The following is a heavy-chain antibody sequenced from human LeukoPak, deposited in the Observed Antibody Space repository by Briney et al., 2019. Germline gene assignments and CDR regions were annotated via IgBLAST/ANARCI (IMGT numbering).Heavy chain of an antibody. Sequence: GGSLRLSCAASGFTFSSYAMSWVRQAPGKGLEWVSAISGSGGSTYYADSVKGRFTISRDNSKNTLYLQMNSLRAEDTAVYYCASPIIYDFWSGYTHYGDSRGGAFDIWGQGTMVTVSS. CDR3: ASPIIYDFWSGYTHYGDSRGGAFDI. CDR1: GFTFSSYA. D-gene: IGHD3-3*01. J-gene: IGHJ3*02. CDR2: ISGSGGST. V-gene: IGHV3-23*01.